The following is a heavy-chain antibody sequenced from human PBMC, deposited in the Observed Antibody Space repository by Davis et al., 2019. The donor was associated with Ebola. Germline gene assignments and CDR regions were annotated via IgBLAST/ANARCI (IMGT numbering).Heavy chain of an antibody. CDR3: AKDTSNIWFDI. Sequence: GESLKIPCAASGFPFRNYVLNWVRQAPGKGLEWVSSINGRGNIIDYADSVKGRFTISRDNSKNTLYLQMNGLRVEDTAIYYCAKDTSNIWFDIWGQGTMVTVSS. CDR1: GFPFRNYV. CDR2: INGRGNII. V-gene: IGHV3-23*01. J-gene: IGHJ3*02. D-gene: IGHD1-26*01.